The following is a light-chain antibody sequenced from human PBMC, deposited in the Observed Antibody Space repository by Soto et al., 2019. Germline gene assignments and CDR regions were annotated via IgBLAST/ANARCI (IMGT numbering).Light chain of an antibody. J-gene: IGKJ5*01. CDR2: DAS. V-gene: IGKV1-33*01. Sequence: DIQMTQSPSSLSASVGDRVTITCQASQDINKNLIWYQQKPGKAPKLLIYDASDLETGVPSRFSGSGSGTGFTFTISSLQPEDFATYYCQQYENLPITFGQGTRLEIK. CDR1: QDINKN. CDR3: QQYENLPIT.